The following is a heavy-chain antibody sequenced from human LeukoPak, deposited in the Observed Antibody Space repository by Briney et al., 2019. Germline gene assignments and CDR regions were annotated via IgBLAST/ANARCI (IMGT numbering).Heavy chain of an antibody. CDR2: IYYSGST. Sequence: SETLSLTCTVSGGSISGYYWSWIRQPPGKGLEWTGYIYYSGSTNYNPSLKSRVTISVDTSKNQFSLKLSSVTAADTAVYYCARGGGGYCSSTSCYVDWFDPWGQGTLVTVSS. V-gene: IGHV4-59*01. D-gene: IGHD2-2*01. CDR1: GGSISGYY. CDR3: ARGGGGYCSSTSCYVDWFDP. J-gene: IGHJ5*02.